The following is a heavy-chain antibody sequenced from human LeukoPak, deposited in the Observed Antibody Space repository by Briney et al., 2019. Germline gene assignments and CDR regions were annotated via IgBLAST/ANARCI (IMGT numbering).Heavy chain of an antibody. D-gene: IGHD2-15*01. CDR2: ISSSSSYM. V-gene: IGHV3-21*01. CDR1: GFTFSSYT. J-gene: IGHJ5*02. Sequence: GGSLRLSCAASGFTFSSYTMNWVRQAPGKGLEWVSSISSSSSYMYYADSVKGRFTISRDNAKNSLYLQMNSLRAEDTAMYYCARDHSPNWFEPWGQGTLVTVSS. CDR3: ARDHSPNWFEP.